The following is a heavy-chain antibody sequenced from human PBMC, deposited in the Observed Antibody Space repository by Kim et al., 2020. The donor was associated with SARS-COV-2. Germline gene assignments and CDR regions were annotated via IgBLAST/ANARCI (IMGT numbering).Heavy chain of an antibody. CDR1: GDSFSGYY. CDR2: IDHTGSA. J-gene: IGHJ4*01. V-gene: IGHV4-34*01. CDR3: ARVRPIHRRCHGPADY. Sequence: SETLSLTCAVYGDSFSGYYWAWMRQPPGKELKWIGEIDHTGSANYHPSLQSRVSISVDTSKNQFSLKLHSVTAADTAIYFCARVRPIHRRCHGPADYWG. D-gene: IGHD2-2*01.